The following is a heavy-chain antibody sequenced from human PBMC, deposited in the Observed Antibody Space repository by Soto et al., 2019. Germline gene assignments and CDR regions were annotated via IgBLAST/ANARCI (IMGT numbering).Heavy chain of an antibody. J-gene: IGHJ5*02. CDR3: ARDHDNDDGWFDP. V-gene: IGHV3-11*01. CDR2: ISSSGSTI. Sequence: GGSLRLSCAASGFTISDYYMSWIRQAPGKGLEWVSYISSSGSTIYYADSVKGRFTISRDNAKNSLYLQMNSLRAEDTAVYYCARDHDNDDGWFDPWGQGTLVTVSS. D-gene: IGHD3-16*01. CDR1: GFTISDYY.